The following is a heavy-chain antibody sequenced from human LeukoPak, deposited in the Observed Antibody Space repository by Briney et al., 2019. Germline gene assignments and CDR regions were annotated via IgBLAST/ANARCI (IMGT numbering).Heavy chain of an antibody. CDR1: GFTFTSYA. Sequence: GGSLRLSCAASGFTFTSYAMTWVRQAPGKGLEWVSAISGSGGSTYYADSVKGRLTISRDNSKNTLYLQMNSLRAEDTAVYYCSKSRSYYDSCNFDYWGQGTLVTVSS. D-gene: IGHD3-22*01. J-gene: IGHJ4*02. CDR2: ISGSGGST. V-gene: IGHV3-23*01. CDR3: SKSRSYYDSCNFDY.